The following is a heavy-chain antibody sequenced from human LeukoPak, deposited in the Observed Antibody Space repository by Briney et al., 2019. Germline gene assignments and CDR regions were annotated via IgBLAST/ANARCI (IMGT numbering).Heavy chain of an antibody. CDR2: ISSSSSTI. J-gene: IGHJ4*02. D-gene: IGHD1-26*01. CDR3: ARDTRKQGFDY. V-gene: IGHV3-48*01. Sequence: PGGSLRLSCAASGFTFSSYSMNWVRQAPGKGLEWVSYISSSSSTIYYADSVKGRFTISRDNAKNSLYLQMNSLRAEDTAVYYCARDTRKQGFDYWGQGTLVTVSS. CDR1: GFTFSSYS.